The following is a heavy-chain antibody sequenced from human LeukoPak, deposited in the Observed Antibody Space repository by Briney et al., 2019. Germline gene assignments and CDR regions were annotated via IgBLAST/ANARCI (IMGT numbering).Heavy chain of an antibody. Sequence: PGRSLRLSCAASGFTFSSYGMHWVRQAPGKGLEWVAVISYDGSNKYYADSVKGRFTISRDNSKNTLYLQMNSLRAEDTAVYYCAKADSSGWYSTADYWGQGTLVTVSS. J-gene: IGHJ4*02. CDR1: GFTFSSYG. CDR3: AKADSSGWYSTADY. CDR2: ISYDGSNK. V-gene: IGHV3-30*18. D-gene: IGHD6-19*01.